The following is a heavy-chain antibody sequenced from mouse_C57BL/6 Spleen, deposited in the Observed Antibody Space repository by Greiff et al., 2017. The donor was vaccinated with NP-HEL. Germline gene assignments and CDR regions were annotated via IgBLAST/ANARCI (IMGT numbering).Heavy chain of an antibody. D-gene: IGHD1-1*01. J-gene: IGHJ3*01. CDR2: IDPEDGDT. CDR3: TTYYYGSSHWFAY. CDR1: GFNIKDYY. Sequence: EVQLQQSGAELVRPGASVKLSCTASGFNIKDYYMHWVKQRPEQGLEWIGRIDPEDGDTEYAPKFQGEATMTADTSSNTAYLQLSSLTSEDTAVYYCTTYYYGSSHWFAYWGQGTLVTVSA. V-gene: IGHV14-1*01.